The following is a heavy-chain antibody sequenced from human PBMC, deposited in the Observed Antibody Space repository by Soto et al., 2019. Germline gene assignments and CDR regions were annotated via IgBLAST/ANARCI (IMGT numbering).Heavy chain of an antibody. Sequence: SETLSLTCAVSGGSISNNTWWSWVRQPPGKGLEWIGEIYHSGSTNYNPSLKSRVSISVDKSKNQFSLRLSSVTAADMAVYYCARDTGAVAGTSLSGWAQGTLVTVS. CDR2: IYHSGST. CDR1: GGSISNNTW. V-gene: IGHV4-4*02. J-gene: IGHJ4*02. D-gene: IGHD6-19*01. CDR3: ARDTGAVAGTSLSG.